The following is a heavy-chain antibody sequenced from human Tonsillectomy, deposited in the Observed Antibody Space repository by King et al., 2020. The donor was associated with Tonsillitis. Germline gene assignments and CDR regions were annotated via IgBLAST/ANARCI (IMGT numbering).Heavy chain of an antibody. V-gene: IGHV4-34*01. CDR3: ARGSLTIFGVAPHY. Sequence: VQLQQWGAGLLKPSETLSLTCAVYGGSFSTYYWSWIRQPPGNGLEWIGEINHSGSTNYNPSLKSRVTISVDTSKNQFSLKVSSVTAADTALYYCARGSLTIFGVAPHYWGQGTLVTVSS. CDR2: INHSGST. J-gene: IGHJ4*02. CDR1: GGSFSTYY. D-gene: IGHD3-3*01.